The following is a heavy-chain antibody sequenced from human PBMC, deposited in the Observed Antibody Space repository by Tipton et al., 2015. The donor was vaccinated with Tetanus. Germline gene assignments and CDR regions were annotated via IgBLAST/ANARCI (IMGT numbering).Heavy chain of an antibody. Sequence: SLRLSCAASGFTFSSYGMHWVRQAPGKGLEWVAVISYDGSNKYYADSVKGRFTISRDNSKNTLYLQMNSLRAEDTAVYYCARGIEDCSGGSGYWGDQWFDPWGQGTLVTVSS. CDR2: ISYDGSNK. CDR1: GFTFSSYG. J-gene: IGHJ5*02. V-gene: IGHV3-30*03. CDR3: ARGIEDCSGGSGYWGDQWFDP. D-gene: IGHD2-15*01.